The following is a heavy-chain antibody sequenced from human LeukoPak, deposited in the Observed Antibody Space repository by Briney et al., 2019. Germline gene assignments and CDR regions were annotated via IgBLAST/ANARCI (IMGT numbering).Heavy chain of an antibody. CDR3: ARVPIVAARPPTYYMDV. Sequence: SVKVSCKASGGTFSSYAISWVRQAPGQGLEWVGGIIPIFGTANYAQKFQGRVTITADESTSTAYMELSSLRSEDTAVYYCARVPIVAARPPTYYMDVWGKGTTVTVSS. CDR1: GGTFSSYA. V-gene: IGHV1-69*13. D-gene: IGHD6-6*01. CDR2: IIPIFGTA. J-gene: IGHJ6*03.